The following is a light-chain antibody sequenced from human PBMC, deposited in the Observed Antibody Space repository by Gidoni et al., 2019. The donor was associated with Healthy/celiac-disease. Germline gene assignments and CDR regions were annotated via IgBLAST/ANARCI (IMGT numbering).Light chain of an antibody. Sequence: QSVLTQPPSVSGAPGQRVTISCTGSSSNIGAGYDVHWYQQLPGTAPKLLIIGNSNWPSGVPSRFSGSKSGTSASLAITGLQAEDEADYYCQSYDSRLSGSGVFGGGTKLTVL. CDR3: QSYDSRLSGSGV. CDR1: SSNIGAGYD. V-gene: IGLV1-40*01. CDR2: GNS. J-gene: IGLJ3*02.